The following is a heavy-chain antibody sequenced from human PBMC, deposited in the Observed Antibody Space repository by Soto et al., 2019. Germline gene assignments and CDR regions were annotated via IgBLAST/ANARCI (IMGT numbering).Heavy chain of an antibody. Sequence: RASVKVSCKASGYTFTSYGISWVRQAPGQGLEWMGWISAYNGNTNYAQKLQGRVTMTTDTSTSTAYMELRSLRSDDTAVYYCARRCNGVCRTDDAFDIWGQGTMVTVSS. V-gene: IGHV1-18*01. CDR1: GYTFTSYG. CDR3: ARRCNGVCRTDDAFDI. J-gene: IGHJ3*02. CDR2: ISAYNGNT. D-gene: IGHD2-8*01.